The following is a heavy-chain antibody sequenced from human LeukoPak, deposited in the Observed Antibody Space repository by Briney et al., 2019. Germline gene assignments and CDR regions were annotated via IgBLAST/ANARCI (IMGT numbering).Heavy chain of an antibody. D-gene: IGHD6-19*01. Sequence: ASVKVSCKVSGYTLTELCMHWVRQAPGKGLEWMGGFDPEDGETIYAQKFQGRVTMTEDTSTDTAYMELSSLRSEDTAVYYCATDPDSVIAVAGSDYWGQGTLVTVSS. V-gene: IGHV1-24*01. J-gene: IGHJ4*02. CDR3: ATDPDSVIAVAGSDY. CDR1: GYTLTELC. CDR2: FDPEDGET.